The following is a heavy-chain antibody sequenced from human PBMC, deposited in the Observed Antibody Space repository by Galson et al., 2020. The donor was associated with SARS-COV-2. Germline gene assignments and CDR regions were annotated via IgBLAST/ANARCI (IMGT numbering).Heavy chain of an antibody. V-gene: IGHV3-7*03. CDR3: ARVGIGYCSSTSCYTGFDY. D-gene: IGHD2-2*02. CDR2: IKQAGSGK. J-gene: IGHJ4*02. Sequence: GGSLRLSCAASGFTFSSYWMSWVRQAPGKGLEWVANIKQAGSGKYYVDSVKGRFTISRDNAKNALYLKMNSLRAEATAVYYCARVGIGYCSSTSCYTGFDYWGQGTLVTVSS. CDR1: GFTFSSYW.